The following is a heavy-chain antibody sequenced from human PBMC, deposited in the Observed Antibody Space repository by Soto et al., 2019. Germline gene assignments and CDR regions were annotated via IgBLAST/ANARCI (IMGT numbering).Heavy chain of an antibody. D-gene: IGHD3-9*01. CDR1: GYTFTSYG. Sequence: ASVKVSCKASGYTFTSYGISWVRQAPGQGLEWMGWISAYNGNTNYAQKFQGRVTMTTDTSTSTVYMDLRSLISDDTAVYYCARVEVLRYFDWLSKPFDYWGQGTLVTVSS. CDR2: ISAYNGNT. J-gene: IGHJ4*02. CDR3: ARVEVLRYFDWLSKPFDY. V-gene: IGHV1-18*01.